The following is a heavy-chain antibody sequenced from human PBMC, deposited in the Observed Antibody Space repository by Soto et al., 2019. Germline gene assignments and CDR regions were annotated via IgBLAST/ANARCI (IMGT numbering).Heavy chain of an antibody. J-gene: IGHJ5*02. V-gene: IGHV3-9*02. CDR1: GFTSDDHG. D-gene: IGHD3-16*01. Sequence: EVQLVESGGGLVQSGRSLRLSCAASGFTSDDHGMHWVRQAPGKGLEWVSGIIWNNGNTGYADSVKGRFTISRDNAKKLLFLQMNSLRAEDTALYYCVKDIEPGGAHHWGQGTLVTVSS. CDR2: IIWNNGNT. CDR3: VKDIEPGGAHH.